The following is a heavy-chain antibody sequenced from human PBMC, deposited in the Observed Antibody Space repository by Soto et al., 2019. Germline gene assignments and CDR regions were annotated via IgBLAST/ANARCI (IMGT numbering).Heavy chain of an antibody. V-gene: IGHV3-73*02. D-gene: IGHD3-22*01. J-gene: IGHJ6*02. CDR3: TISALIDYYYYYGMDV. CDR1: GFTFSGSA. Sequence: EVQLVESGGGLVQPGGSLKLSCAASGFTFSGSAMHWVRQASGKGLEWVGRIRSKANSYATAYAASVKGRFTISRDDSKNTAYLQMNSLKTEDTAVYYCTISALIDYYYYYGMDVWGQGTTVNVSS. CDR2: IRSKANSYAT.